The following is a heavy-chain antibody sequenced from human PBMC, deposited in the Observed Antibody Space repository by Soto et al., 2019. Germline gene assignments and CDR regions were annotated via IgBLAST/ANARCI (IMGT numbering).Heavy chain of an antibody. J-gene: IGHJ6*02. Sequence: PGGSLRLSCAASGFRFDDYNIHWVRQAPGKGLEWVSLITWNGGNSYYADSVKGRFTISRDGTTESVSLQMTSLKREDTGLYFCARETLSYGSALDVWGQGTTVTFSS. V-gene: IGHV3-43*01. CDR1: GFRFDDYN. CDR3: ARETLSYGSALDV. D-gene: IGHD3-16*01. CDR2: ITWNGGNS.